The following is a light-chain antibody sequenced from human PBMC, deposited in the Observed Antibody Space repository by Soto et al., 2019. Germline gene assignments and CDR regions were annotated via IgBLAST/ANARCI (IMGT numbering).Light chain of an antibody. CDR1: QSVLYSSNNKNY. J-gene: IGKJ4*01. CDR3: QQYYSTPLLT. V-gene: IGKV4-1*01. CDR2: WAS. Sequence: IVMTQSPDSLAVSLVESATINCKSSQSVLYSSNNKNYLAWYQQKPGQPPKLLIYWASTRESGVPDRFSGSGSGTDFTLTISSLQAEDVAVYYCQQYYSTPLLTFGGGTKVDIK.